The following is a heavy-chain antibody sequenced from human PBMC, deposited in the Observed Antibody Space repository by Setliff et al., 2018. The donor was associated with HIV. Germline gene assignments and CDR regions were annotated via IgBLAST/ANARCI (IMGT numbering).Heavy chain of an antibody. J-gene: IGHJ3*02. Sequence: ASVKVSCKASGYTFTGYYMHWVRQAPGQGLEWMGRINPNSGGTNYAQRFQGRVTLTRDTSISTAYMELSRLRSDDTAVYYCANHSSGWYFRAFDIWGQGTMVTVSS. CDR2: INPNSGGT. V-gene: IGHV1-2*06. CDR3: ANHSSGWYFRAFDI. D-gene: IGHD6-19*01. CDR1: GYTFTGYY.